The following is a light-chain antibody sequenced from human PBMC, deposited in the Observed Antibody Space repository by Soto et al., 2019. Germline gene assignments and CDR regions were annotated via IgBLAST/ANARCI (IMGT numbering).Light chain of an antibody. Sequence: EIVLTQSPGTMSLSPGERATLSCRASQSVSSYLAWYQQKPGQPPRLLIYSASIGATGTPARFSGSGSGSDFTLTISSLQSEDFAVYYCQQYNKRPLTFGPGTKVDIK. CDR2: SAS. CDR3: QQYNKRPLT. J-gene: IGKJ3*01. CDR1: QSVSSY. V-gene: IGKV3-15*01.